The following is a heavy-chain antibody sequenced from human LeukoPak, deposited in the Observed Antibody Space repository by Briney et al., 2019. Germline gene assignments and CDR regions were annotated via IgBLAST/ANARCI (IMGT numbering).Heavy chain of an antibody. CDR3: ARGRLPGLAVAHRGDYYYGMDV. Sequence: SETLSLTCAIYGGSFSGYYWSWIRQAPGKGLEWIGEITHSGGTNYNPSLKSRVTLSVDTSKKQFSLKVHSVTAADTARYYCARGRLPGLAVAHRGDYYYGMDVWGQGTTVTVSS. D-gene: IGHD6-19*01. CDR1: GGSFSGYY. V-gene: IGHV4-34*01. CDR2: ITHSGGT. J-gene: IGHJ6*02.